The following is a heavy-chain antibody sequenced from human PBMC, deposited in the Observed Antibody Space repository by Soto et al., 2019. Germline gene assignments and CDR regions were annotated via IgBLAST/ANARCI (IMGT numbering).Heavy chain of an antibody. V-gene: IGHV3-30*18. CDR3: AKLVWTTSTTTPDNDY. D-gene: IGHD4-17*01. J-gene: IGHJ4*02. CDR2: ISYDGSNK. CDR1: GFTFSSYG. Sequence: GGSLRLSCAASGFTFSSYGMHWVRQAPGKGLEWVAVISYDGSNKYYADSVKGRFTISRDNSKNTLYLQMNSLRAEDTAVYYCAKLVWTTSTTTPDNDYWGQGTLVTVSS.